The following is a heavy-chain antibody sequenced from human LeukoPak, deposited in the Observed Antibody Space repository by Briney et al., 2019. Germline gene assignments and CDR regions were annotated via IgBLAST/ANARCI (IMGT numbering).Heavy chain of an antibody. J-gene: IGHJ6*02. V-gene: IGHV4-34*01. CDR1: GGSFSGYY. Sequence: SETLSLTCAVYGGSFSGYYWSWIRQPPGKGLEWIGEINHSGSTNYNPSLKSRVTISVDTSKNQVSLKLSSVTAADTAVYYCARGRGAVDVWGQGTTVTVSS. CDR3: ARGRGAVDV. D-gene: IGHD1-26*01. CDR2: INHSGST.